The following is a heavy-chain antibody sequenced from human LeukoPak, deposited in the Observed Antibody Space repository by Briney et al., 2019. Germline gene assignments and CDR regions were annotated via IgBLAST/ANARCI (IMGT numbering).Heavy chain of an antibody. CDR2: ISGSGGST. V-gene: IGHV3-23*01. CDR1: GFTFSSYA. Sequence: TGGSLRLSCAASGFTFSSYAMSLVRQAPGKGLEWVSAISGSGGSTYYADSVKGRFTFSRDNSKNTLYLQMNSLRAEDTAVYYCAKDQYSSSGDAFDIWGQGTMVTVSS. D-gene: IGHD6-6*01. J-gene: IGHJ3*02. CDR3: AKDQYSSSGDAFDI.